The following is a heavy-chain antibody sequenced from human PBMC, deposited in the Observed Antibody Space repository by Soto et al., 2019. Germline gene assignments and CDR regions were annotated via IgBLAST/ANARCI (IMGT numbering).Heavy chain of an antibody. V-gene: IGHV1-2*04. Sequence: ASVKVSCKASGYTFTGYYMHWVRQAPGQGLEWMGWINPNSGGTNYAQKFQGWVTMTRDTSISTAYMELSRLRSDDTAVYYCAREAIYDFWSGYAEGGGDPGHYYYYYMDVWGKGTTVTVSS. CDR1: GYTFTGYY. J-gene: IGHJ6*03. CDR2: INPNSGGT. CDR3: AREAIYDFWSGYAEGGGDPGHYYYYYMDV. D-gene: IGHD3-3*01.